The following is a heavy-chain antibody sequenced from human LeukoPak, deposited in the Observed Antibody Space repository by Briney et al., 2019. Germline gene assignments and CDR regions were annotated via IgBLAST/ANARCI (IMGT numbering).Heavy chain of an antibody. D-gene: IGHD6-13*01. CDR3: ARLGIITAAGSNDY. V-gene: IGHV3-53*01. CDR1: GSTVSSNY. J-gene: IGHJ4*02. Sequence: GGSLRLSCAASGSTVSSNYMSWVRQAPGEGLEWVSAIYSGGNTYYADSVKGRFTVSRDNAKNSLYLQMNSLRVEDTAVYYCARLGIITAAGSNDYWGQGTLVTVSS. CDR2: IYSGGNT.